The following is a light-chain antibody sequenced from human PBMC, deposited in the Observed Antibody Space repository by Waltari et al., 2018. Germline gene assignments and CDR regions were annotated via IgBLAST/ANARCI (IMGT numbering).Light chain of an antibody. CDR1: SSDVGSYNF. V-gene: IGLV2-23*02. CDR3: CSFASRIGV. CDR2: EVT. Sequence: QSALTQPASVSGSPGQSITISCTGTSSDVGSYNFVSWYQQHPGKAPKLIISEVTKRSSGVSNRFSGSKSGNTASLTISGLQADDEADYYCCSFASRIGVFGGGTKVTVL. J-gene: IGLJ2*01.